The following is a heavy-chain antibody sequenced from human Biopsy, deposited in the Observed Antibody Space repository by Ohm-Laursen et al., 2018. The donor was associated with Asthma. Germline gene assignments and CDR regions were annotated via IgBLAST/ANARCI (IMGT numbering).Heavy chain of an antibody. V-gene: IGHV2-70*04. D-gene: IGHD1-14*01. CDR1: GFSLSSSGAN. Sequence: PTQTLTLTFSFSGFSLSSSGANVNWIRQPPGKALEWLARIDWGEDKFYSTSLRTRLTISKGSSEDQVVLTMTNMGPVDTATYYCTRHNDYWGPGILVTVSS. J-gene: IGHJ4*02. CDR3: TRHNDY. CDR2: IDWGEDK.